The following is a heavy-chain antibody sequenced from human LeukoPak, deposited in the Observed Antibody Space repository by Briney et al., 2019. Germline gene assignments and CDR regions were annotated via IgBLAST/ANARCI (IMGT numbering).Heavy chain of an antibody. Sequence: GGSLRLSCVASGFTFSSSWMSWVRQAPGKGLEWVANIKQDGSEKSYVESVRGRFTISRDNAKNSLYLQLNSLRAEDTALYYCARDNPPDYWGQGALVTVSS. CDR2: IKQDGSEK. CDR3: ARDNPPDY. CDR1: GFTFSSSW. J-gene: IGHJ4*02. V-gene: IGHV3-7*03.